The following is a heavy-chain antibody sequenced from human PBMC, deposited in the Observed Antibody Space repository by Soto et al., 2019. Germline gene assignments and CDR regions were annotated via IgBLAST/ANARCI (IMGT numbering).Heavy chain of an antibody. CDR1: GGSISSSSYY. V-gene: IGHV4-39*01. CDR2: IYYSGST. D-gene: IGHD3-3*01. Sequence: QLQLQESGPGLVKPSETLSLTCTVSGGSISSSSYYWGWIRQPPGKGLEWIGSIYYSGSTYYNPSLKSRVTISVDTSKNQFSLKLSSVTAADTAVYYCARHALRLLSTRVFDPWGQGTLVTVSS. J-gene: IGHJ5*02. CDR3: ARHALRLLSTRVFDP.